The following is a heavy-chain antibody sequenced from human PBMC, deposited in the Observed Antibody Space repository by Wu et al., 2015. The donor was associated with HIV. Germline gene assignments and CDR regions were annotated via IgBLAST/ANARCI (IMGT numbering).Heavy chain of an antibody. Sequence: QVQLVQSGAEVKKPGSSVKVSCKASGGTFSSYAISWVRQAPGQGLEWMGGIIPIFGTANYAQKFQGRVTITTDESTSTAYMELSSLRSEDTAVYYCARGAKYYYDSSGVGDAFDIWGPKGTMVTVSS. D-gene: IGHD3-22*01. V-gene: IGHV1-69*05. CDR1: GGTFSSYA. J-gene: IGHJ3*02. CDR3: ARGAKYYYDSSGVGDAFDI. CDR2: IIPIFGTA.